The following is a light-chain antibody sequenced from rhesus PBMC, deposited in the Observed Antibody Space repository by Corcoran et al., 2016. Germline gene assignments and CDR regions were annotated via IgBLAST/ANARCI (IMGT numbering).Light chain of an antibody. J-gene: IGKJ1*01. CDR2: YAY. CDR1: QGISTY. V-gene: IGKV1S14*01. CDR3: QQHNSYPPT. Sequence: DIQMTQSPSSLSASVGDTVTITCRASQGISTYLAWYQQKPGKAAKPRVYYAYNLERGVRSRFSGRGSGTDFTLTIIMLQPEDFAIYYCQQHNSYPPTFGRGTKVEIK.